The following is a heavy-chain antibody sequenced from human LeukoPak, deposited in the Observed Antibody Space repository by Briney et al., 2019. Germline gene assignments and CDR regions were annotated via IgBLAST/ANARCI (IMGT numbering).Heavy chain of an antibody. J-gene: IGHJ4*02. V-gene: IGHV3-21*01. CDR2: ISSSSSYI. CDR3: ASRPGDEGY. CDR1: GFTFSSYS. D-gene: IGHD1-14*01. Sequence: GGSLRLSCAASGFTFSSYSMNWVRQAPGKGLEWVSSISSSSSYIYYAGSVKGRFTISRDNAKNSLYLQMNSLRAEDTAVYYCASRPGDEGYWGQGTLVTVSS.